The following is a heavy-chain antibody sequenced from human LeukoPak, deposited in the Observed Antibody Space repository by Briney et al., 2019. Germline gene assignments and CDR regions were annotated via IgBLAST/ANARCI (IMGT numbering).Heavy chain of an antibody. J-gene: IGHJ6*03. Sequence: PGGSLRLSCAASGFTFSNYGIHWVRQAPGKGLEWVAFIRYDGSNKYYADSVRGRFTISRDNSKNTLYLQMHRLRPEDTAVYYCANGYCTNGVCYPYYYYYMDVWGKGTTVTVSS. V-gene: IGHV3-30*02. CDR2: IRYDGSNK. CDR1: GFTFSNYG. D-gene: IGHD2-8*01. CDR3: ANGYCTNGVCYPYYYYYMDV.